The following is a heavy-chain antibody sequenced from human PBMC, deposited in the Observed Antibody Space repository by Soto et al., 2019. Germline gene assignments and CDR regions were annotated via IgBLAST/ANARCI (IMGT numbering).Heavy chain of an antibody. CDR1: SGSISSYY. CDR3: AREVVSSGYYFFRSDP. CDR2: IYYSGST. D-gene: IGHD6-19*01. Sequence: SETLSLTCTVSSGSISSYYWSWIRQPPGKGLEWIGYIYYSGSTNYSPSLKSRITISLDTSKNQFSLKVTSVTAADTAVYYCAREVVSSGYYFFRSDPWGQGTLVTVSS. V-gene: IGHV4-59*01. J-gene: IGHJ5*02.